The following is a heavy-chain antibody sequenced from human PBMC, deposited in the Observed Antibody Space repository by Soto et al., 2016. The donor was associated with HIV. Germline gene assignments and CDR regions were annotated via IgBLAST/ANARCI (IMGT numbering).Heavy chain of an antibody. CDR1: RFTFSSYW. V-gene: IGHV3-74*01. J-gene: IGHJ4*02. Sequence: EVQLVESGGGLVQPGGSLRLSCAASRFTFSSYWMHWVRQAPGKGLVWVSRVNSDGSRIGYADSVKGRFTISRDNAKNTLYLQMNSLRAEDTAVYYCARGGEYYDILTGYWGQGTLVTVSS. D-gene: IGHD3-9*01. CDR2: VNSDGSRI. CDR3: ARGGEYYDILTGY.